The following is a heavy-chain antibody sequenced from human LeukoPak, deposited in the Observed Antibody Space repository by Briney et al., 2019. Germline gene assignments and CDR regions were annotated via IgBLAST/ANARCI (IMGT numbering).Heavy chain of an antibody. Sequence: PGRSLRLSCAASGFTFDDYAMHWVRQAPGKGLEWVGRIRSKTDGGTTDYAAPVKGRFTISRDDSKNMLYLQMNSLKTEDTAVYYCTTMEDWNYVYQKRYWGQGTLVTVSS. V-gene: IGHV3-15*01. CDR1: GFTFDDYA. CDR2: IRSKTDGGTT. CDR3: TTMEDWNYVYQKRY. D-gene: IGHD1-7*01. J-gene: IGHJ4*02.